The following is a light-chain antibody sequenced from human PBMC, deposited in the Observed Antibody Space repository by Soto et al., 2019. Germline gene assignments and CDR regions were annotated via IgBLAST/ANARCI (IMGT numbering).Light chain of an antibody. V-gene: IGLV2-14*01. CDR1: SSEVGAYNY. CDR3: SSYTSRRTPYV. J-gene: IGLJ1*01. CDR2: DVS. Sequence: HSALTQPASVTGSPGQSITISCADPSSEVGAYNYVSWYQQHPGKAPKLMIYDVSNRPSGISNRFSGSKSGNTASLTISGLQAEDEADYYCSSYTSRRTPYVFGTGTKVTIL.